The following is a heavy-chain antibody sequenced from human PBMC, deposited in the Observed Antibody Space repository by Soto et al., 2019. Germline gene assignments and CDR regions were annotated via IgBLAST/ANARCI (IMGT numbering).Heavy chain of an antibody. J-gene: IGHJ4*02. CDR3: ARDTAGPRGGSDY. CDR2: IKEDESES. V-gene: IGHV3-7*01. CDR1: GFTFSRYW. Sequence: EVQLVESGGGLVQPGGSLRLSCAASGFTFSRYWMTWVRQAPGKGLEWVANIKEDESESYYVDSVKGRFTISRDNAKNSRDRQMNGLGAEETAVYYGARDTAGPRGGSDYWGQGALVTVSS. D-gene: IGHD5-18*01.